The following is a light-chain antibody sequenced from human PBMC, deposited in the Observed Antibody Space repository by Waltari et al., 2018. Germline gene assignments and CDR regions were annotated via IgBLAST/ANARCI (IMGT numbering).Light chain of an antibody. Sequence: DIVMTQSPDSLAVSLGERATINCKSSQSVLFNSKNKNYLAWYQQKPGQPPKLLIYWASTRESGVPDRFSGSGSGTDFTLTISSLQAEDVALYYCQQYLSAPYTFGRGTKLEIK. V-gene: IGKV4-1*01. CDR3: QQYLSAPYT. J-gene: IGKJ2*01. CDR1: QSVLFNSKNKNY. CDR2: WAS.